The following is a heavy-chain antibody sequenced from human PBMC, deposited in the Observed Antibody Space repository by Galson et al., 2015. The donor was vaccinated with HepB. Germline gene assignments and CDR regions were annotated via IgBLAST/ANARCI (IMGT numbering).Heavy chain of an antibody. D-gene: IGHD3-10*01. V-gene: IGHV6-1*01. J-gene: IGHJ4*02. CDR2: TYYRSKWYN. Sequence: CAISGDSVSSNSAAWNWIRQSPSRGLEWLGRTYYRSKWYNDYAVPVKSRITINPDTSKNQFSLQLNSVTPEGTAVYYCARGPYYYGFIYFDYWGQGTLVSVSS. CDR1: GDSVSSNSAA. CDR3: ARGPYYYGFIYFDY.